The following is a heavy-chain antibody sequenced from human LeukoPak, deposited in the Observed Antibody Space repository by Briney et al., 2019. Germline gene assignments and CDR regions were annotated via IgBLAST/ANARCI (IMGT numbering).Heavy chain of an antibody. J-gene: IGHJ5*02. CDR3: ARHDCDSSRCSVNWFDP. CDR2: IYDSGNT. D-gene: IGHD2/OR15-2a*01. V-gene: IGHV4-39*01. CDR1: GVSMSSSPYY. Sequence: PSETLSLTCTVSGVSMSSSPYYWGWIRQPPGKGLKWIGTIYDSGNTNYNPSLRSRLTISVDTSRNQFSLKLSSVTAADTAVYYCARHDCDSSRCSVNWFDPWGQGTLVTVSS.